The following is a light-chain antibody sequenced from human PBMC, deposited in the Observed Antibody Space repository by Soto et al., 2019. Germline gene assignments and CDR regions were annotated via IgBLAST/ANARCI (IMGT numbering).Light chain of an antibody. CDR3: HQTYSVPPT. CDR1: QKVSTY. J-gene: IGKJ1*01. Sequence: DIQMTQSPSSLSASVGDRVTITCRASQKVSTYLNWYQQRPGKAPKLLIYAASTLQTGVPSTFSGSASGTNFTLTISSXQPEDFATYYCHQTYSVPPTFGQGTKVDIK. CDR2: AAS. V-gene: IGKV1-39*01.